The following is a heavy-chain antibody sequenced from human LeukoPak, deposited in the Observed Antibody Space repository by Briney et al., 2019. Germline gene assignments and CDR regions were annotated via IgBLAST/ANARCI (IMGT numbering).Heavy chain of an antibody. D-gene: IGHD3-22*01. CDR3: ARPSSPQKWLSDSDAFDI. J-gene: IGHJ3*02. Sequence: ASVKVSCKSSGYTFTSYGISWVRQAPGQGLEWMGWISAYNGNTHYAQKLQGRVTMTTDTSTSTAYMELRSLRSDDTAVYYCARPSSPQKWLSDSDAFDIWGQGTMVTVSS. CDR1: GYTFTSYG. CDR2: ISAYNGNT. V-gene: IGHV1-18*01.